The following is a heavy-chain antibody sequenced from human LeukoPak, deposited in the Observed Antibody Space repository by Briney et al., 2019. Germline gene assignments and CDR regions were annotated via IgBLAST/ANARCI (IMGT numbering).Heavy chain of an antibody. CDR2: IYYSGST. CDR3: AKRGIAVAGTRPFYYYYMDV. J-gene: IGHJ6*03. Sequence: SETLSLTCTIPGGSISSSSYYWGWLRQPPVKGLDWIGSIYYSGSTYYNPSLESRVTISVDTSKNQFSLKLSSVTAADTAVYYCAKRGIAVAGTRPFYYYYMDVWGKGTTVTISS. CDR1: GGSISSSSYY. D-gene: IGHD6-19*01. V-gene: IGHV4-39*01.